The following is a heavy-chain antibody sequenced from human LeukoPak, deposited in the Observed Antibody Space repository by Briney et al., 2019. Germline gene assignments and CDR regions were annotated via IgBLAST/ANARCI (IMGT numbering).Heavy chain of an antibody. D-gene: IGHD5/OR15-5a*01. CDR1: GYSISSGYY. CDR3: ARANRVSLYYFDY. J-gene: IGHJ4*02. CDR2: IYHSGST. V-gene: IGHV4-38-2*02. Sequence: PSETLSLTCTVSGYSISSGYYWGWIRQPPGKGLEWIGSIYHSGSTYYNPSLKSRVTISVDTSKNQFSLKLSSVTAADTAVYYCARANRVSLYYFDYWGQGTLVTVSS.